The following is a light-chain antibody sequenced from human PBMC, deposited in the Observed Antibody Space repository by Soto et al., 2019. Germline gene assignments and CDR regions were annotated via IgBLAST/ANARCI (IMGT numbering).Light chain of an antibody. V-gene: IGKV3-20*01. Sequence: VLTQSPGTLSLSPVEIATLSCVASQTLKSYSLAWYQQKAGQAPRLLIYGTSTRATGIPDRFSGSGSGTDFALTISRLEPEDFAVYYCQQYGNSGITFGQGTRLEIK. CDR1: QTLKSYS. CDR2: GTS. CDR3: QQYGNSGIT. J-gene: IGKJ5*01.